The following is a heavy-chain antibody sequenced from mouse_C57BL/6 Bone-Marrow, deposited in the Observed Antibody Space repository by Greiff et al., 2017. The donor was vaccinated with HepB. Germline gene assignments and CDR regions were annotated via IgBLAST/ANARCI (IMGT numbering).Heavy chain of an antibody. CDR3: ARLLRWYFDV. V-gene: IGHV7-3*01. Sequence: EVQGVESGGGLVQPGGSLSLSCAASGFTFTDYYMSWVRQPPGKALEWLGFIRHKANGYTTEYSASVKGRFTISRDNSQSILYLQMNALRAEDSATYYCARLLRWYFDVWGTGTTVTVAS. J-gene: IGHJ1*03. CDR1: GFTFTDYY. D-gene: IGHD1-1*01. CDR2: IRHKANGYTT.